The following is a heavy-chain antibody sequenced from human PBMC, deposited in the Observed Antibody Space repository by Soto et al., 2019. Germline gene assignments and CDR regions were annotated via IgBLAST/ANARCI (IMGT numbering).Heavy chain of an antibody. CDR1: GGSFSCYY. CDR3: VRALAAVQE. J-gene: IGHJ4*02. V-gene: IGHV4-34*01. Sequence: SETLSLTCAVYGGSFSCYYCSWVRQPPGKGLEWIGEISHSGSTNYNSSLESRVTISVDTSKNQLFLKLSSVTAADTAVYYCVRALAAVQEWGQGTPVTVSS. CDR2: ISHSGST. D-gene: IGHD6-13*01.